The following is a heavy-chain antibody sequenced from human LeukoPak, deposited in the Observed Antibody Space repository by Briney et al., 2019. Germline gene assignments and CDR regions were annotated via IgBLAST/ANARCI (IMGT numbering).Heavy chain of an antibody. Sequence: ASVKVSCKASGYTFTSYYMHWVRQAPGQGLEWMGIINPSGGSTSYAQKLQGRVTMTTDTSTSTAYMELRSLRSDDTAVYYCARPRLKYSSSWYAIDYWGQGTLVTVSS. V-gene: IGHV1-46*01. D-gene: IGHD6-13*01. J-gene: IGHJ4*02. CDR2: INPSGGST. CDR1: GYTFTSYY. CDR3: ARPRLKYSSSWYAIDY.